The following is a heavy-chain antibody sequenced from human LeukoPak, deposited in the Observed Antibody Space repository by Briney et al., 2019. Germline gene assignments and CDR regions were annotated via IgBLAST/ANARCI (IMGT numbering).Heavy chain of an antibody. D-gene: IGHD3-22*01. Sequence: GGSLRLSCAASGFTFSSYGMNWVRQAPGKGLEWVSSISSRSSYIYYADSVKGRFTISRDNAKNSLYLQLNSLRAEDTAVYYCARDVRYYYDSSGSGNAFDIWGQGTIVTVSS. V-gene: IGHV3-21*06. CDR2: ISSRSSYI. CDR3: ARDVRYYYDSSGSGNAFDI. CDR1: GFTFSSYG. J-gene: IGHJ3*02.